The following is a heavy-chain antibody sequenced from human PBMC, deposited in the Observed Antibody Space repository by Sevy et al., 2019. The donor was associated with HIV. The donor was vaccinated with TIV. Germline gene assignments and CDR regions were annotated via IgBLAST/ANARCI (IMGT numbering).Heavy chain of an antibody. CDR1: GFTLSNYW. D-gene: IGHD3-10*01. CDR3: ARAQVLLWFGELSGYFDY. Sequence: GSLRLSCAASGFTLSNYWVSWVRQAPGKGLEWVANIKQDGSEKDYVDSVKGRFTISRDNAKNSLYLQMNSLRAEDTAMYYCARAQVLLWFGELSGYFDYWGQGALVTVSS. CDR2: IKQDGSEK. V-gene: IGHV3-7*04. J-gene: IGHJ4*02.